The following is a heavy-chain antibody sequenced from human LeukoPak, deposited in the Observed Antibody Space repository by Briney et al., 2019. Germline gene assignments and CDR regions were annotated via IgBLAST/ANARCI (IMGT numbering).Heavy chain of an antibody. J-gene: IGHJ4*02. CDR3: VGRPGTGYRIDY. V-gene: IGHV3-69-1*02. D-gene: IGHD2-8*02. CDR1: GFSIRTYY. Sequence: PGGSLRLSCAASGFSIRTYYMSWVRQVPGKGLEWVSVIYSGSTIYYTDSVEGRFTISRDNAKNSLYLQMNSLRAEDTAVYYCVGRPGTGYRIDYWGQGTLVTVSS. CDR2: IYSGSTI.